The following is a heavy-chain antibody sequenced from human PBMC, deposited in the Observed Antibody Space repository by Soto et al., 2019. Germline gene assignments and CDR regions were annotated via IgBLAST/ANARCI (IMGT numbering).Heavy chain of an antibody. CDR2: IYWDGDE. D-gene: IGHD2-15*01. CDR3: AHKGGRGAGMDV. V-gene: IGHV2-5*02. CDR1: GFSVSTSGVG. J-gene: IGHJ6*02. Sequence: QITLKESGPTLVKLTQTLTLTCTFSGFSVSTSGVGVAWIRQPPGKALEWLALIYWDGDERYSPFLQSRVTITKDTSKNQVVLTMTNMDPVDTATYYCAHKGGRGAGMDVWGQGTTVTVSS.